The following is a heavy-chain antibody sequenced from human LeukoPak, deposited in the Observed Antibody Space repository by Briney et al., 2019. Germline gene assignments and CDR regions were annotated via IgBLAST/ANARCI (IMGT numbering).Heavy chain of an antibody. CDR1: GGSFSGYY. Sequence: SETLSLTCAVYGGSFSGYYWSWIRQPPGKGLEWIGEINHSGSTNYNPSLKSRVTISVDTSKNQFSLKLSSVTAADTAVYYCARAPPRITIFGVGDRYFDLWGRGTLVTVSS. CDR2: INHSGST. J-gene: IGHJ2*01. CDR3: ARAPPRITIFGVGDRYFDL. D-gene: IGHD3-3*01. V-gene: IGHV4-34*01.